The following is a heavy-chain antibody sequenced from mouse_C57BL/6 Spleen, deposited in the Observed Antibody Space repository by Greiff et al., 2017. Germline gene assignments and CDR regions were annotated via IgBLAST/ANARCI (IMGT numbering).Heavy chain of an antibody. J-gene: IGHJ1*03. V-gene: IGHV1-75*01. CDR2: IFPGSGSP. CDR1: GYTFTDYY. Sequence: QVQLQQSGPELVKPGASVKISCKASGYTFTDYYINWVKQRPGQGLEWIGWIFPGSGSPYYNEKFKGKATLTVDKSSSTAYMLLSSLTSEDSAVYFCARSYGSSYDWYFDVWGTGTTVTVSS. D-gene: IGHD1-1*01. CDR3: ARSYGSSYDWYFDV.